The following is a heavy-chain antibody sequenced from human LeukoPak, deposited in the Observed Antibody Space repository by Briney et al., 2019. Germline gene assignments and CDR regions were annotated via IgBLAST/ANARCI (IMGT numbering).Heavy chain of an antibody. CDR3: TSWQANLDNYYYYMDV. J-gene: IGHJ6*03. D-gene: IGHD3-9*01. CDR1: GFTVRGNY. V-gene: IGHV3-53*01. Sequence: GGSLRLSCAASGFTVRGNYMSWVRQAPGKGLEWVSVIYSGERTYYADSVEGRFTISRDDSKNTAYLQMNSLKTEDTAVYYCTSWQANLDNYYYYMDVWGKGTTVTVSS. CDR2: IYSGERT.